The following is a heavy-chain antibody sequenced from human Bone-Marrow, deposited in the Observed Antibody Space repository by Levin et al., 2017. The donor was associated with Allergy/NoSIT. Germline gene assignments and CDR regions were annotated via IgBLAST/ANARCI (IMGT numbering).Heavy chain of an antibody. CDR1: GASFNSLT. CDR3: ARDNPSNYDSRGYYIGWFDP. Sequence: KISCKASGASFNSLTISWVRQAPGQGLEWMGRIIPVLNMANYAQIFQGRVTITADKSKSTVYMELSGLRSEDTAVYYYARDNPSNYDSRGYYIGWFDPWGRGTLVTVSS. J-gene: IGHJ5*02. V-gene: IGHV1-69*04. CDR2: IIPVLNMA. D-gene: IGHD3-22*01.